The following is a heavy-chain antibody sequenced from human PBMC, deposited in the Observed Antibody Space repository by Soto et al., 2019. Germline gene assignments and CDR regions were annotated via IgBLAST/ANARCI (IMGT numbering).Heavy chain of an antibody. CDR3: ARTGGDPENFAF. D-gene: IGHD2-21*02. V-gene: IGHV1-2*02. CDR1: GGTFSSYA. Sequence: ASVKVSCKASGGTFSSYAISWVRQAPGQGLEWMGWINPNTGGTDYAQKFHGRVTMTSDTSVTTGYMELSSLRSDDTAVYYCARTGGDPENFAFWGQGTQVTVSS. J-gene: IGHJ4*02. CDR2: INPNTGGT.